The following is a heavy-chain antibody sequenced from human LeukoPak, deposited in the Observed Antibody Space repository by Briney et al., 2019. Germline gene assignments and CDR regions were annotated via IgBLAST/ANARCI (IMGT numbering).Heavy chain of an antibody. V-gene: IGHV3-23*01. Sequence: GGSLRLSCAASGFTFSSYTMSWVRQAPGKGLEWVSTITTSDGNTYYADSVKGRFTVSRDNSKNTLYLQMNSLRAEDTAVYYCARVGRIAAAGSIDYWGQGTLVTVSS. CDR2: ITTSDGNT. CDR3: ARVGRIAAAGSIDY. CDR1: GFTFSSYT. D-gene: IGHD6-13*01. J-gene: IGHJ4*02.